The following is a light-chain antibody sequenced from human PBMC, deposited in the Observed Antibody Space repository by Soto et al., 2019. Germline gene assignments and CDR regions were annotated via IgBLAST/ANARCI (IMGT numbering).Light chain of an antibody. CDR1: SIDIGNYDY. V-gene: IGLV2-14*01. CDR2: EVT. CDR3: SSYSSGSTLEV. J-gene: IGLJ3*02. Sequence: QSALTQPASVSGSPGQSITISCTGSSIDIGNYDYVSWYQQHPGKAPRLMIYEVTNRPSGVSNRFSGSKSGNTASLTISGLQGEDEADYYCSSYSSGSTLEVFGGGTKVTVL.